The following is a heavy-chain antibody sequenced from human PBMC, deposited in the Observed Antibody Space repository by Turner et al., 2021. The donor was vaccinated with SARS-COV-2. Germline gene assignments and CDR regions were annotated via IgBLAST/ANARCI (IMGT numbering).Heavy chain of an antibody. J-gene: IGHJ4*02. CDR3: AKGHSGYDLFFDY. CDR2: IGGSGGIT. CDR1: GFTFGSYA. V-gene: IGHV3-23*01. D-gene: IGHD5-12*01. Sequence: EVQLLESGGGLVQPGGSLRLSCAASGFTFGSYAMIWVRQAQGKGLEWVSAIGGSGGITYYAYSVKGRFTISRDNSKNTLYLQMNSLRAEDTAVYYCAKGHSGYDLFFDYWGQGTLVTVSS.